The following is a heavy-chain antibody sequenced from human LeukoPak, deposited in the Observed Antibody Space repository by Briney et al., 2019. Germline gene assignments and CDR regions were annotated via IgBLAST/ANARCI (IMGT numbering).Heavy chain of an antibody. CDR2: INAGNGNT. CDR1: GYTFTSYA. J-gene: IGHJ5*02. CDR3: ARDNSVRDEAWWFNP. D-gene: IGHD5-24*01. V-gene: IGHV1-3*03. Sequence: ASVKVSCKASGYTFTSYAMHWVRQVPGQRLEWMGWINAGNGNTKYSQEFQGRVTITRDTSASTAYMELSSLRSEDMAVYYCARDNSVRDEAWWFNPWGQGTLVTVSS.